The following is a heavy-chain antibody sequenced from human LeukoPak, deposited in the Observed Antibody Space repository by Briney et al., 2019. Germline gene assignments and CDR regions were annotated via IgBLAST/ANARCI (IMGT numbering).Heavy chain of an antibody. CDR1: GGSISSYY. J-gene: IGHJ3*02. CDR3: ARVHSGSYPGAFDI. D-gene: IGHD1-26*01. Sequence: TSETLSLTCTVSGGSISSYYWSWIRQPPGKGLEWMGYIYYSGSTNYNPSLKSRVTISVDTSKNQFSLKLSSVTAADTAVYYCARVHSGSYPGAFDIWGQGTMVTVSS. V-gene: IGHV4-59*01. CDR2: IYYSGST.